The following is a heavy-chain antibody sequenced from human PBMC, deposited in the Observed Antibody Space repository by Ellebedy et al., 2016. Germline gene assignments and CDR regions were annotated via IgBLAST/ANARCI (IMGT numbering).Heavy chain of an antibody. D-gene: IGHD2-2*01. CDR2: ISYDGSNK. Sequence: GESLKISXVASGFTFSSYAMHWVRQAPGKGLEWVAVISYDGSNKYYADSVKGRFTISRDNSKNTLYLQMNSLRAEDTAVYYCARAPLRYCSSTSCYFPFDYWGQGTLVTVSS. CDR1: GFTFSSYA. V-gene: IGHV3-30-3*01. J-gene: IGHJ4*02. CDR3: ARAPLRYCSSTSCYFPFDY.